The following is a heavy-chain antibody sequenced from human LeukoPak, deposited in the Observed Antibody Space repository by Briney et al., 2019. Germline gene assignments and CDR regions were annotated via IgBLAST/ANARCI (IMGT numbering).Heavy chain of an antibody. D-gene: IGHD6-6*01. CDR2: MNPNSGNT. J-gene: IGHJ4*02. CDR3: ARDRHSSPWDY. CDR1: GYTFTSYD. V-gene: IGHV1-8*01. Sequence: ASVKVSCKASGYTFTSYDINWVRQATGQGLEWMGWMNPNSGNTGYAQKFQGRVTMTRNTSISTAYMELRSLRSDDTAVYYCARDRHSSPWDYWGQGTLVTVSS.